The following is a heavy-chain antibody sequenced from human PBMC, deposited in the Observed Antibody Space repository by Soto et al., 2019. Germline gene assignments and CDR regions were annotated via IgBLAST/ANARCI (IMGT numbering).Heavy chain of an antibody. J-gene: IGHJ4*02. V-gene: IGHV1-58*01. CDR2: IVVGRGNT. CDR1: GFTFTSSA. Sequence: SVKVSCKASGFTFTSSAVQWVRQARGQRLEWIGWIVVGRGNTNYAQKFQERVTITRDMSTSTAYMELSSLRSEDTAVYYCAADVDTAMVRVYWGQGTLVTVSS. D-gene: IGHD5-18*01. CDR3: AADVDTAMVRVY.